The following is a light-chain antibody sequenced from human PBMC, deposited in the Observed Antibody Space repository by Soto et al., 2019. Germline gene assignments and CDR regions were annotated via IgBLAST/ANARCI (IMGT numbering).Light chain of an antibody. CDR2: GAS. CDR1: RSTGTS. V-gene: IGKV3-20*01. J-gene: IGKJ4*01. Sequence: IVLSQCPGTLCLSXGERATLPPKTRRSTGTSLARFRQRPGQASRLLXXGASSRGTGSPDRFSGSGSGTDFTLTISRLEPEEFAVYYCQQYGSSPPLTFGGGTKVDIK. CDR3: QQYGSSPPLT.